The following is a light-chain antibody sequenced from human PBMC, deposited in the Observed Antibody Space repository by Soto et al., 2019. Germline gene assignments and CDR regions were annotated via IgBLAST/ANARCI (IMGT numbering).Light chain of an antibody. CDR1: QSVSSY. J-gene: IGKJ2*01. CDR3: QQYGSSPDT. V-gene: IGKV3-20*01. Sequence: EIVLTQSPGTLSLSPGERATLSCRASQSVSSYLAWFQQKPGQAPRLLIYGASSRATGIPDRFSGSGSGTHFTLTIRGLEPEDFAMYYCQQYGSSPDTFGQGTKLEIK. CDR2: GAS.